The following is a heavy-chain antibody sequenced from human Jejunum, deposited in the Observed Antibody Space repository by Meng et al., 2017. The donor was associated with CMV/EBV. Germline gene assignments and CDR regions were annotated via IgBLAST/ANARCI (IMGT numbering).Heavy chain of an antibody. CDR2: ISAFNGLP. Sequence: VSCTASGYTFTNYALSWVRQAPGQGLEWMGRISAFNGLPNYAQKFQGRVTMTTDTSASTAYMELSSLRSEDTAMYYCARGLDLPYWGQGTLVTVSS. J-gene: IGHJ4*02. V-gene: IGHV1-18*01. CDR1: GYTFTNYA. CDR3: ARGLDLPY.